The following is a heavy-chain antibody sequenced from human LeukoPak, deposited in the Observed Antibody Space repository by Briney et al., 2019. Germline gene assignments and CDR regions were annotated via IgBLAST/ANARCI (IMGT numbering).Heavy chain of an antibody. Sequence: SETLSLTCTVSGGSNSSYYWSWIRQPPGKGLEWIGYIYYSGSTNYNPSLKSRVTISVDTSKNQFSLKLSSVTAADTAVYYCASLSMAAHPYYFDYGGQGPLVTVSS. CDR1: GGSNSSYY. D-gene: IGHD6-6*01. J-gene: IGHJ4*02. CDR2: IYYSGST. CDR3: ASLSMAAHPYYFDY. V-gene: IGHV4-59*01.